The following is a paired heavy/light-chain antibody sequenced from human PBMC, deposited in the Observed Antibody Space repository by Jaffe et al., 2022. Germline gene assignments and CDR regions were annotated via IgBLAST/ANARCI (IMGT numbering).Heavy chain of an antibody. J-gene: IGHJ5*02. Sequence: QVQLQESGPGLVNPSQTLSLTCTVSGVSISTGSNCWSWIRQPAGKGLEWIGRVCISGSTNYNPSLNSRVTISVDTSKNQFSLKVNSVTAADTAVYYCASGAYGSGSSQNWFDPWGQGTLVTVSS. CDR3: ASGAYGSGSSQNWFDP. D-gene: IGHD3-10*01. CDR1: GVSISTGSNC. V-gene: IGHV4-61*02. CDR2: VCISGST.
Light chain of an antibody. V-gene: IGLV2-8*01. CDR1: SNDVGAYHY. CDR2: EVT. CDR3: SSYAGGNNPYV. Sequence: QSALTQPPSASGSPGQSVTISCTGTSNDVGAYHYVSWYQQHPGKAPKLMIYEVTKRPSGVPDRFSGSKSGNTASLTVSGLQAEDEADYYCSSYAGGNNPYVFGTGTKVTVL. J-gene: IGLJ1*01.